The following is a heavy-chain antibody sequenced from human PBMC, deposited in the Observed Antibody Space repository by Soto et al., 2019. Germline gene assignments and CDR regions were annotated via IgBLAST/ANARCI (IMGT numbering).Heavy chain of an antibody. D-gene: IGHD3-10*01. J-gene: IGHJ6*02. CDR1: GYSFTSYW. V-gene: IGHV5-51*01. Sequence: PGESLKISCKGSGYSFTSYWIGWVRQMPGKGLEWMGIIYPGDSDTRYSPSFQGQVTISADKSISTAYLQWSSLKASDTAMYYCARNXGSGSSYYYYGMDVWGQGTTVTVSS. CDR2: IYPGDSDT. CDR3: ARNXGSGSSYYYYGMDV.